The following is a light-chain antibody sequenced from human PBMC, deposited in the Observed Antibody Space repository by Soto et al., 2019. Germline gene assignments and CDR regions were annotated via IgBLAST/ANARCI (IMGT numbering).Light chain of an antibody. Sequence: DIQMTQSPSTLSASVGDRVTITCRASQSINTWLAWYQQKPGKAPKLLIYKASSLESGVPSRFSGSGSGTDFTLTISCLQPDDFATYYCQQYNTYSYVTFGGGTRVEIK. CDR2: KAS. CDR1: QSINTW. CDR3: QQYNTYSYVT. J-gene: IGKJ4*02. V-gene: IGKV1-5*03.